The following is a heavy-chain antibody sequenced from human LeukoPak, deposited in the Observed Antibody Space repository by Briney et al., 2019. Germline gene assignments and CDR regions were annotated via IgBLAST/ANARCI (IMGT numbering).Heavy chain of an antibody. V-gene: IGHV1-46*01. J-gene: IGHJ4*02. CDR1: GYSFTSYY. CDR3: ARDIYTSGCLGY. Sequence: ASVKVSCKASGYSFTSYYIHWVRQAPGQGLEWMGIINPCGGSTSYAPKFQGRVTMTRDTSTSTVYMELSSLRSEDTAVYYCARDIYTSGCLGYWGQGTLVTVSS. CDR2: INPCGGST. D-gene: IGHD3-10*01.